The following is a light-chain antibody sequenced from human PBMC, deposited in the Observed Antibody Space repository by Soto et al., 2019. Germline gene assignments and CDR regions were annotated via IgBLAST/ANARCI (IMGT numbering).Light chain of an antibody. Sequence: DIPMTLRPAALPLSFRPRFTITCLASQGISTWLAWYQQKPGKAPKLLIYDASSLQSGVPSRFSGSGSGTDFTLTIIFLQPEDFTRYCSPVSAFLLPTFSGVTMLDIK. CDR1: QGISTW. CDR2: DAS. J-gene: IGKJ4*01. V-gene: IGKV1D-16*01. CDR3: PVSAFLLPT.